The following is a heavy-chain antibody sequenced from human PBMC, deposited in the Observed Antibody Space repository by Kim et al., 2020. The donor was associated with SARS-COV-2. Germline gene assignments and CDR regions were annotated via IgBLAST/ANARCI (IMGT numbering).Heavy chain of an antibody. V-gene: IGHV4-59*08. Sequence: SETLSLTCTVSGGSISSYYWSWIRQPPGKGLEWIGYIYYSGSTNYNPSLKSRVTISVDTSKNQFSLKLSSVTAADTAVYYCARQAHDRRSSFDYWGQGTLVTVSS. CDR3: ARQAHDRRSSFDY. D-gene: IGHD3-3*01. CDR2: IYYSGST. CDR1: GGSISSYY. J-gene: IGHJ4*02.